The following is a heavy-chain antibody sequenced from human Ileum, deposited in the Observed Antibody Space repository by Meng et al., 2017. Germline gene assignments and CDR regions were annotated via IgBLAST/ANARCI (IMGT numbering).Heavy chain of an antibody. CDR2: IYHSGST. J-gene: IGHJ4*02. Sequence: SETLSLTCTVSGYSISSGYYWGWIRQPPGKGLEWIGSIYHSGSTYYNPSLKSRVTISVDTSKNQFSLKLNSVAAADTAVYYCARWLQTPYYFDYWGQGTLVTVFS. V-gene: IGHV4-38-2*02. CDR3: ARWLQTPYYFDY. CDR1: GYSISSGYY. D-gene: IGHD5-24*01.